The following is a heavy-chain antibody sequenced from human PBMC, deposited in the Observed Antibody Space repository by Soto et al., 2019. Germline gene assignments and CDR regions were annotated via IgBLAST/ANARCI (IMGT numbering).Heavy chain of an antibody. Sequence: EVQLVQSGAEVKKPGESLKISCQGSGYTFSSYWIGWVRQMPGKCLEWMGIIYPGDSDTRYSPSFQGQVTISADTSIRTAYLQCSSLKSSDTDMYFCARRYYSQESDYLLDYFGQGTLVTVSS. CDR2: IYPGDSDT. CDR1: GYTFSSYW. V-gene: IGHV5-51*03. CDR3: ARRYYSQESDYLLDY. J-gene: IGHJ4*02. D-gene: IGHD3-10*01.